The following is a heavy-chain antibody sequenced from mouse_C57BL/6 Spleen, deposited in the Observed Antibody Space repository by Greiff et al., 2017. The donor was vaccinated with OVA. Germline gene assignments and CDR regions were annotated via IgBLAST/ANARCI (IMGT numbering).Heavy chain of an antibody. Sequence: DVKLVESGGGLVQPGGSLSLSCAASGFTFTDYYMSWVRQPPGKALEWLGFIRNKANGYTTEYSASVKGRFTISRDNSQSILYLQMNALRAEDSATYYCARYDSYYFDYWGQGTTLTVSS. CDR2: IRNKANGYTT. J-gene: IGHJ2*01. V-gene: IGHV7-3*01. CDR1: GFTFTDYY. CDR3: ARYDSYYFDY.